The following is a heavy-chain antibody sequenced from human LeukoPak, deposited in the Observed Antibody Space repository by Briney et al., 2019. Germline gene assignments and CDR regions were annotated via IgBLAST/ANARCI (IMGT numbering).Heavy chain of an antibody. V-gene: IGHV1-18*01. Sequence: ASVKVSCKASGGTFSSYAISWVRQAPGQGLEWMGWISGHNGNTNYAQKVQGRVTMTTDTSTSTAYMELRSLRSDDTAVYYCARGVKSIAEWGQGTLVTVSS. CDR1: GGTFSSYA. J-gene: IGHJ4*02. CDR3: ARGVKSIAE. CDR2: ISGHNGNT. D-gene: IGHD6-6*01.